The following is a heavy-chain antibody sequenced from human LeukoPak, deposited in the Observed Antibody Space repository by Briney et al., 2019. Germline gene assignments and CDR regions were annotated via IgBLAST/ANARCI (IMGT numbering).Heavy chain of an antibody. Sequence: SETLSLTCAVYGGSFSGYYWSWIRQPPGKGLEWIGEINHSGSTNYNPSLKSRVTISVDTSKNQFSLKLSSVTAADTAVYYCARTVPAAIGRYYYGMDVWGQGTTVTVSS. CDR3: ARTVPAAIGRYYYGMDV. V-gene: IGHV4-34*01. CDR1: GGSFSGYY. J-gene: IGHJ6*02. CDR2: INHSGST. D-gene: IGHD2-2*02.